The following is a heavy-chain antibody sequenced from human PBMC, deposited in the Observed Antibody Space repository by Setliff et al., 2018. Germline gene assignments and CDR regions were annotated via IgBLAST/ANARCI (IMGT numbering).Heavy chain of an antibody. CDR2: IHYSGCT. J-gene: IGHJ4*02. Sequence: LAVTCTVSGGSLSTFYWSWIRQSLEQGLEWIAYIHYSGCTNQNHSLKSRVTISSDTPKNQFSLKSSYLTAADTAVYYCARFLDPRDGYQNSPGFDFWGQGALVTVSS. V-gene: IGHV4-59*01. D-gene: IGHD2-21*01. CDR3: ARFLDPRDGYQNSPGFDF. CDR1: GGSLSTFY.